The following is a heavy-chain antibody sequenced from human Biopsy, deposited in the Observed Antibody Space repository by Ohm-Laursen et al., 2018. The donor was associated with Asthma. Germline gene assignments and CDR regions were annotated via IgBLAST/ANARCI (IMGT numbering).Heavy chain of an antibody. CDR1: GGSFSGYY. CDR3: ARGGGAHFQH. D-gene: IGHD2-21*01. J-gene: IGHJ1*01. Sequence: SETLSLTCAVYGGSFSGYYWSWIRQPPGKGLEWIGEINHSGSTNYNPSLKSRVTISVDTSKNQFSLKLSSVTAADTAVYYCARGGGAHFQHWGQGTLVTVSS. CDR2: INHSGST. V-gene: IGHV4-34*01.